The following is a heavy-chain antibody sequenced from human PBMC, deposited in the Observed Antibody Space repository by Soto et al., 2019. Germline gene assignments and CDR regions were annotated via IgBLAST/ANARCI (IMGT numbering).Heavy chain of an antibody. D-gene: IGHD3-22*01. CDR1: GFTFSSYA. V-gene: IGHV3-30-3*01. J-gene: IGHJ5*02. Sequence: GGSLRLSCAASGFTFSSYAMHWVRQAPGKGLGWVAVISYDGSNKYYADSVKGRFTISRDNSKNTLYLQMNSLRAEDTAVYYCARDAEADSSGYPNWFDPWGQGTLVTVSS. CDR3: ARDAEADSSGYPNWFDP. CDR2: ISYDGSNK.